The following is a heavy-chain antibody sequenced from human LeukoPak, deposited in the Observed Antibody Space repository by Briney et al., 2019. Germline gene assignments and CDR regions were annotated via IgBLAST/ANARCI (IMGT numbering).Heavy chain of an antibody. J-gene: IGHJ3*02. CDR3: ARDRHPSYCGGDCYSAFDI. CDR2: INWTGGVT. D-gene: IGHD2-21*01. Sequence: GGSLRLSCAASRFTFDDYVMSWVRRAPGKGLEWFSGINWTGGVTGYADSVKGRFTISRDNAKNSLYLQMNSLRAEDTALYYCARDRHPSYCGGDCYSAFDIWGQGTMVTVSS. V-gene: IGHV3-20*04. CDR1: RFTFDDYV.